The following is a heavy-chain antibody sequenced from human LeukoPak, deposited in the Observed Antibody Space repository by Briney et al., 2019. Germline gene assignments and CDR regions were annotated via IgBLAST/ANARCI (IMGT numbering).Heavy chain of an antibody. CDR1: GFTFSDYY. Sequence: PGGSLRLSCAASGFTFSDYYMSWIRQAPGKGLEWVSVIYSGGSTYYADSVKGRFTISRDNSKNTLYLQMNSLRAEDTAVYYCARVGSGYDLVDYWGQGTLVTVSS. V-gene: IGHV3-53*01. CDR3: ARVGSGYDLVDY. D-gene: IGHD5-12*01. J-gene: IGHJ4*02. CDR2: IYSGGST.